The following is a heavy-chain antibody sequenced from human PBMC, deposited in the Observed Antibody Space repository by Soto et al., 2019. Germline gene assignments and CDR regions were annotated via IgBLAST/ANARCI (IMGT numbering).Heavy chain of an antibody. CDR1: GYTFTSYD. CDR3: ARGTTIRYYDFWSGHLPLGWFDP. Sequence: GASVKVSCKASGYTFTSYDINWVRQATGQGLEWMGWMNPNSGNTGYAQKFQGRVTMTRNTSISTAYMELSSLRSEDTAVYYCARGTTIRYYDFWSGHLPLGWFDPWGQGTLVTVSS. D-gene: IGHD3-3*01. J-gene: IGHJ5*02. V-gene: IGHV1-8*01. CDR2: MNPNSGNT.